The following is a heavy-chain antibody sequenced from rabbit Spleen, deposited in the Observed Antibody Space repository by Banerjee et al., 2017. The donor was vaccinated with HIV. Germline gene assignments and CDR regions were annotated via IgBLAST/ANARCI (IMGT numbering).Heavy chain of an antibody. Sequence: QQQLEEYGGGLVKPGGTLTLTCTDSGFSFSSGYGMCWVRQAPGKGLEWIACIENGDGRYYASWVNGRFTISRSTSLNTVTLQMTSLTTADTATYFCARSNSDLYYGMDLWGPGTLVTVS. CDR1: GFSFSSGYG. CDR3: ARSNSDLYYGMDL. D-gene: IGHD2-1*01. CDR2: IENGDGR. V-gene: IGHV1S43*01. J-gene: IGHJ6*01.